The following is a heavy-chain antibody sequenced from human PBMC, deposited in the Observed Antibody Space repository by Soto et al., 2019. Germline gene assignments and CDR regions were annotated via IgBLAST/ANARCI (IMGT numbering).Heavy chain of an antibody. D-gene: IGHD4-17*01. J-gene: IGHJ4*02. CDR1: GGTFSSYA. CDR3: ARGQTTTTVTHNYFDY. V-gene: IGHV1-69*06. CDR2: IIPIFGTA. Sequence: GASVKVSCKASGGTFSSYAISWVRQAPGQGLEWMGGIIPIFGTANYAQKFQGRVTITADKSTSTAYMELSSLRSEDTAVYYCARGQTTTTVTHNYFDYWGQGTLVTVSS.